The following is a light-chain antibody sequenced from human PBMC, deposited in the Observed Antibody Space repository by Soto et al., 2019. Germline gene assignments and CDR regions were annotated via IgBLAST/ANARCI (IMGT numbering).Light chain of an antibody. CDR3: QQSYNSPLT. CDR2: WAS. V-gene: IGKV4-1*01. Sequence: DIVMTQSPDSLAVSLGERATINCKSSQSVLYNGNNKNYLAWYQQKPGQPPKLLIYWASTRESGVPDRVSGSGSGTDFTLTISSLQAEDVAVYFCQQSYNSPLTFGGGTKVEIK. CDR1: QSVLYNGNNKNY. J-gene: IGKJ4*01.